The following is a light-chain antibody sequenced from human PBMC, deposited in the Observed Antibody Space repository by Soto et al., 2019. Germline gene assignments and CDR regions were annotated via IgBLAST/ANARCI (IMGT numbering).Light chain of an antibody. J-gene: IGLJ3*02. V-gene: IGLV2-8*01. CDR2: EGT. CDR3: SSYAGRNTLV. CDR1: SSDVGGYKY. Sequence: QSVLTQPPSASGSPGQSVTISCTGTSSDVGGYKYVSWYQQHPGKAPKVLIYEGTKRPSGVPDLFSGFKAGNAAFLTVAGLQDEEDADYYCSSYAGRNTLVFGGGTKLTVL.